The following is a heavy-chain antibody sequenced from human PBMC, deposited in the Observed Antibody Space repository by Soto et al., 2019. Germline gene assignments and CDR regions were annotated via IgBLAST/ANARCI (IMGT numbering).Heavy chain of an antibody. J-gene: IGHJ4*02. D-gene: IGHD3-16*01. CDR1: GGSFSGYY. V-gene: IGHV4-34*01. CDR2: INHHGNT. Sequence: QVQLQQWGAGLLKPSETLSLTCAVYGGSFSGYYWTWIRQPPGTGLEWIGEINHHGNTNYNPYLKGKFTISVDTSKNQFSLKRSCVTASEPAANYGARDKITGLLDYWGRGPMVNVSS. CDR3: ARDKITGLLDY.